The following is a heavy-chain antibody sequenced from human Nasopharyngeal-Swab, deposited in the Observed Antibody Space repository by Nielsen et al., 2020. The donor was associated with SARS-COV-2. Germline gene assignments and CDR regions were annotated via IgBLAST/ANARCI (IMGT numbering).Heavy chain of an antibody. J-gene: IGHJ6*03. CDR2: ISSPSSTI. Sequence: GESLKISCAASGFTFSSYSMNWVRQAPGKGLEWVPYISSPSSTIYYADSVKGRFTISRDNAKNSLYLQMNSLRVEDTAMYFCARDQTGSSQSYYYYCYMDVWGKGTTVTVSS. D-gene: IGHD6-13*01. CDR1: GFTFSSYS. V-gene: IGHV3-48*04. CDR3: ARDQTGSSQSYYYYCYMDV.